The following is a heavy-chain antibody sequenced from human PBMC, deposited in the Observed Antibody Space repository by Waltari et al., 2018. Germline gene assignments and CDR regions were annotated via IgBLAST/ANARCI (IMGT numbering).Heavy chain of an antibody. CDR2: IYTSGST. CDR1: GGSISSGSYY. Sequence: QVQLQESGPGLVKPSQTLSLTCTVSGGSISSGSYYWSWIRQPAGKGLEWIGYIYTSGSTNYNPSRKSRVTISVDTSKNQFSLKLSSVTAADTAVYYCARGAPPDYEHYYGMDVWGQGTTVTVSS. J-gene: IGHJ6*02. V-gene: IGHV4-61*09. CDR3: ARGAPPDYEHYYGMDV. D-gene: IGHD4-17*01.